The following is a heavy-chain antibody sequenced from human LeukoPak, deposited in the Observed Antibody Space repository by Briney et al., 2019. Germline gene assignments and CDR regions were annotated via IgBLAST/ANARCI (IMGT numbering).Heavy chain of an antibody. Sequence: ASVKVSCKASGYTFTSYYMHWVRQAPGQGLEWMGIINPSGGSTSYAQKSQGRVTMTRDMSTSTVYMELSSLRSEDTAVYYCASGYCSSTSCYSGYYYMDVWGKGTTVTVSS. CDR3: ASGYCSSTSCYSGYYYMDV. CDR2: INPSGGST. J-gene: IGHJ6*03. D-gene: IGHD2-2*01. V-gene: IGHV1-46*01. CDR1: GYTFTSYY.